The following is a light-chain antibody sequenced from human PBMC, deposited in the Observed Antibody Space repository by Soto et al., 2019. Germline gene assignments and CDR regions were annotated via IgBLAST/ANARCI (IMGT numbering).Light chain of an antibody. Sequence: QSVLTQPPSASGTPGQRVTISCSGSSDNIGSNYVCWYQHLPGTAPKLLIYSNNQRPSGVPDRCSGSKSGTSASLAISGLRDEDAADYSWATWDDSLSAHYVFGTGTKLTVL. CDR3: ATWDDSLSAHYV. CDR2: SNN. CDR1: SDNIGSNY. J-gene: IGLJ1*01. V-gene: IGLV1-47*02.